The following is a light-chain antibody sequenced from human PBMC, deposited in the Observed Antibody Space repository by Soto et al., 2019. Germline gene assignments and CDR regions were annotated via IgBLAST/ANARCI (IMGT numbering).Light chain of an antibody. J-gene: IGLJ1*01. CDR1: SSDVGNYNL. CDR3: CSYGGINSFYV. CDR2: EAT. V-gene: IGLV2-23*01. Sequence: QSALTQPASVSGSPGQSITVSCNGTSSDVGNYNLVSWNQQYPGKAPKVIIYEATKRPSGVSNRFSASKSGNTASLTISGLQADDEADYYCCSYGGINSFYVFGTGTKLTVL.